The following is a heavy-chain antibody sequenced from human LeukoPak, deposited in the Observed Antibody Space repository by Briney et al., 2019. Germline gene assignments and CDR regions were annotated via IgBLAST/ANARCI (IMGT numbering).Heavy chain of an antibody. J-gene: IGHJ4*02. CDR1: EFNFRNYW. D-gene: IGHD6-25*01. CDR2: IKQDGSDK. CDR3: ARDSAAHGGY. Sequence: GGSLRLSCVVSEFNFRNYWMSWVRQTPGKGLEWVANIKQDGSDKYYVDSVKGRFIISRDNAKNSLYLQMNSLRDEDTAVYYCARDSAAHGGYWGQGAPVIVSS. V-gene: IGHV3-7*03.